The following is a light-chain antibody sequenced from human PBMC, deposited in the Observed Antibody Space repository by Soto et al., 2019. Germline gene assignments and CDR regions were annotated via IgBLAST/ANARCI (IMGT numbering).Light chain of an antibody. CDR3: KKYGTSPRT. J-gene: IGKJ1*01. V-gene: IGKV3-20*01. CDR2: GAS. CDR1: QSVSNNY. Sequence: ELVLLQSHGTLSLSPGARGTLSGRASQSVSNNYLAWYQQKPGQATRLLIYGASNRATGIPDRFSGSGSGTDFTLTISRLEPEEFAVYYCKKYGTSPRTVGKGTKVDIK.